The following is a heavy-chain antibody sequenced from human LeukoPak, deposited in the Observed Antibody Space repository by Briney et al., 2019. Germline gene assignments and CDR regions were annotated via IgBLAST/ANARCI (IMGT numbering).Heavy chain of an antibody. J-gene: IGHJ4*02. CDR3: AREGTRGFFDS. CDR2: INLDGSEK. CDR1: GFTFSSYW. Sequence: GGSLRLSCAASGFTFSSYWMSWVRQGPGKGLEWGADINLDGSEKYYVDSVKGRFTISRDNAKNSLNLHMNSLRAEDTAVYYCAREGTRGFFDSWGQGTLVTVSS. D-gene: IGHD1/OR15-1a*01. V-gene: IGHV3-7*01.